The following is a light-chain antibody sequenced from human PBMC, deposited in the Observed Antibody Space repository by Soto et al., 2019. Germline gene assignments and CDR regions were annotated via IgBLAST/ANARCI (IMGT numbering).Light chain of an antibody. CDR1: QSVSSN. CDR2: GAS. Sequence: EIVMTQSPATLSVSPGERATLSCRASQSVSSNLVWYQQKRGQAPRLLIYGASTRATGIPARFSGSVSVTEFTLNISSLQSEDFAVYYCQQYNNWPPTFGQGTKLEIK. J-gene: IGKJ2*01. V-gene: IGKV3-15*01. CDR3: QQYNNWPPT.